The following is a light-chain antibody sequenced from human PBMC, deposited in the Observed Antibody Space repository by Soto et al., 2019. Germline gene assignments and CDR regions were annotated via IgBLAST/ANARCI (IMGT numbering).Light chain of an antibody. V-gene: IGKV3-11*01. CDR3: HHRENWPLT. J-gene: IGKJ4*01. Sequence: EILLTQSPATLSLSPGERATLSCRASQSVSSYLAWYQHKPGQAPRLLIYDASNRAPGIPARFSGSGSGTDLTLTISSLESEDFAMYYCHHRENWPLTFGGGTKVEIK. CDR2: DAS. CDR1: QSVSSY.